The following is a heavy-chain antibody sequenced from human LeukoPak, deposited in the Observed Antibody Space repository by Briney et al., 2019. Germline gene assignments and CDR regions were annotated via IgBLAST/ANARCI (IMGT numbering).Heavy chain of an antibody. CDR3: SRVRLTKIVVVDC. V-gene: IGHV4-39*07. D-gene: IGHD3-22*01. CDR1: GGSISSSSSY. Sequence: PSETLSLTCTVSGGSISSSSSYWGWIRQPPGKGLEWIGCIYHSGSTYNHPSLKSHVTISVDTSNTPFSLKLTSCSSPSPVVISCSRVRLTKIVVVDCWGRGKLVIVSS. J-gene: IGHJ4*02. CDR2: IYHSGST.